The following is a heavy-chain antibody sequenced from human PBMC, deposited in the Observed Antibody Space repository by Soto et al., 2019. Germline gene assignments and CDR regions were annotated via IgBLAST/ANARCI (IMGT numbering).Heavy chain of an antibody. CDR3: ARAGGLLLDY. Sequence: QVQLVESGGGVVQPGRSLRLSCAASGFTFSSYGMHWVRQAPGKGLEWVAVISYDGSNKYYADSVKGRFTISRDNSKNTLYLQMNSLRAEDTAVYYCARAGGLLLDYWGQGTLVTLPS. J-gene: IGHJ4*02. CDR1: GFTFSSYG. V-gene: IGHV3-30*03. D-gene: IGHD2-15*01. CDR2: ISYDGSNK.